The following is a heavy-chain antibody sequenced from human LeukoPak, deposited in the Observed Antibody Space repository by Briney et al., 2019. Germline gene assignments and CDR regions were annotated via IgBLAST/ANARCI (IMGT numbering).Heavy chain of an antibody. J-gene: IGHJ6*02. D-gene: IGHD2-15*01. CDR3: ASTYCSGGSCYRYYYYYGMDV. Sequence: GGSLRLSCAASGFTFSDYYMSWIRQAPGKGLEWVSYISSSGSTIYYADSVKGRFTISRGNAKNSLYLQMNSLRAEDTAVYYCASTYCSGGSCYRYYYYYGMDVWGQGTTVTVSS. CDR2: ISSSGSTI. CDR1: GFTFSDYY. V-gene: IGHV3-11*01.